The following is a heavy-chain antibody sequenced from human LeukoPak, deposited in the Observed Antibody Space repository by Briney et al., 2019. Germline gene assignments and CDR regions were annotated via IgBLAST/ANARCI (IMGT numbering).Heavy chain of an antibody. CDR3: ARGFYDFWSGYDAGMDV. Sequence: ASVKVSCTASGYTFTSYDINWVRQAPGQGLEWMGWMNPNSGNTGYAQKFQGRVTMTRNTSISTAYMELSSLRSEDTAVYYCARGFYDFWSGYDAGMDVWGQGTTVTVSS. CDR1: GYTFTSYD. J-gene: IGHJ6*02. V-gene: IGHV1-8*01. D-gene: IGHD3-3*01. CDR2: MNPNSGNT.